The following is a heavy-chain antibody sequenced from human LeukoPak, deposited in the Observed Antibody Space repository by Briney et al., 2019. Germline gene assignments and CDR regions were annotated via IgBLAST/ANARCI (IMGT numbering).Heavy chain of an antibody. V-gene: IGHV1-18*01. CDR2: ISAYNGNT. Sequence: ASVKVSCKASGYTFTSYGISWVRQAPGQGLEWMGWISAYNGNTNYAQKLPGRVTMTTDTSTSTAYMELRSLRSDDTAVYYCARGYSSSWPNWFDPWGQGTLVTVSS. CDR1: GYTFTSYG. D-gene: IGHD6-13*01. J-gene: IGHJ5*02. CDR3: ARGYSSSWPNWFDP.